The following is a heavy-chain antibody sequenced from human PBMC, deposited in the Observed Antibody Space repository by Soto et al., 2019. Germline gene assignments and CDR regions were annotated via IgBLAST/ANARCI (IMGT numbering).Heavy chain of an antibody. V-gene: IGHV3-53*01. CDR1: GFTVSSNY. D-gene: IGHD3-10*01. J-gene: IGHJ4*02. Sequence: GALRLSCAASGFTVSSNYMSWVRQAPGKGLEWVSVIYSGGSTYYADSVMGRFTISRDNSKNTLYLQMNSLRAEDTAVYYCASHKMIRGALLPHTDYWGQGTLVTVST. CDR3: ASHKMIRGALLPHTDY. CDR2: IYSGGST.